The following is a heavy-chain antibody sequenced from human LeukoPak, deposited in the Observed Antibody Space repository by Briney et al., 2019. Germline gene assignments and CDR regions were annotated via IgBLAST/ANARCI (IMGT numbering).Heavy chain of an antibody. V-gene: IGHV4-30-4*01. CDR2: IYYSGNT. J-gene: IGHJ5*02. D-gene: IGHD2-2*01. CDR3: ARTTYFYSSTICYPNWFYP. Sequence: SQTLSLTCTVSGGSISSGDYYWSWIRQPPGKGLDWIGYIYYSGNTYYNPSLRSRVTISVDTSKNQFSLKLTSVTAADTAVYYCARTTYFYSSTICYPNWFYPWGQGSLVTVSS. CDR1: GGSISSGDYY.